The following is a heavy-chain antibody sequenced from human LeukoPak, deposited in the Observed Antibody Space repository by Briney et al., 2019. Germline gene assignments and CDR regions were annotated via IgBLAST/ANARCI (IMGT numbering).Heavy chain of an antibody. D-gene: IGHD3-16*02. CDR3: ARHSYDYVWGSYRYSGTSGYFDY. CDR2: INHSGST. J-gene: IGHJ4*02. CDR1: GGSFSGYY. V-gene: IGHV4-34*01. Sequence: KPSETLSLTCAVYGGSFSGYYWSWIRQPPGKGLEWIGGINHSGSTNYNPSLKSRVTISVDTSKNQFSLKLSSVTAADTAVYYCARHSYDYVWGSYRYSGTSGYFDYWGQGTLVTVSS.